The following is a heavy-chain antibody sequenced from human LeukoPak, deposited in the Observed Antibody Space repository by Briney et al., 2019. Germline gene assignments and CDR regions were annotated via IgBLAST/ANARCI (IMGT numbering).Heavy chain of an antibody. Sequence: SETLSLTCTVSGCIISSSSYYWGGIRQPPGKGLECIASIYYSESTYYNPSLKSRVTISVDTSKNQFSLKLSSVTAADTAVYYCARGRYGDYIGGYYYYMDVWGKGTTVTVSS. J-gene: IGHJ6*03. CDR3: ARGRYGDYIGGYYYYMDV. D-gene: IGHD4-17*01. CDR2: IYYSEST. V-gene: IGHV4-39*07. CDR1: GCIISSSSYY.